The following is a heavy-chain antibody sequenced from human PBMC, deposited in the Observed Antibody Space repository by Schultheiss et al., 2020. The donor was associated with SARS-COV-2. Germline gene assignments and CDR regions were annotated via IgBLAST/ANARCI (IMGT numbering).Heavy chain of an antibody. CDR1: GFAFSDHY. Sequence: GGSLRLSCAASGFAFSDHYMTWIRQAPGKGLEWVSYISGSCGTKSYAHSVKGRFTISRDNAKNSLYLQMKSLRAEDTAVYYCARVETVATFFDYWGQGTPVTVSS. CDR3: ARVETVATFFDY. D-gene: IGHD4-23*01. V-gene: IGHV3-11*01. J-gene: IGHJ4*02. CDR2: ISGSCGTK.